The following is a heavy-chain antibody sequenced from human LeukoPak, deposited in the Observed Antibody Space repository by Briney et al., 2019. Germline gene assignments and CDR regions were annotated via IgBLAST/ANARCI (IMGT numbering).Heavy chain of an antibody. Sequence: PSETLSLTCSVSGGSISSGGYYWSWIRQHPGKGLEWIGYIYYSGSTYYNPSLKSRVTISVDTSKNQFSLKLSFVTAADTAVYYCARGLPAYDFWSGYTSDYFDYWGQGTLVTVSS. CDR1: GGSISSGGYY. CDR3: ARGLPAYDFWSGYTSDYFDY. V-gene: IGHV4-31*03. J-gene: IGHJ4*02. CDR2: IYYSGST. D-gene: IGHD3-3*01.